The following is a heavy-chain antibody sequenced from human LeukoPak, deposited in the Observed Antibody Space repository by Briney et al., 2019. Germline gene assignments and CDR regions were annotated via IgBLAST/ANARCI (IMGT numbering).Heavy chain of an antibody. Sequence: SGGSLRLSCAASGFTFSSYSMNWVRQAPGKGLVWVSRINSDGSSTSYADSVKGRFTISRDNPKNTLYLQMNSLRAEDTAMYYCAGGLFGSYPPSGEWGQGTLVTVSS. J-gene: IGHJ4*02. V-gene: IGHV3-74*01. CDR2: INSDGSST. CDR1: GFTFSSYS. D-gene: IGHD3-3*01. CDR3: AGGLFGSYPPSGE.